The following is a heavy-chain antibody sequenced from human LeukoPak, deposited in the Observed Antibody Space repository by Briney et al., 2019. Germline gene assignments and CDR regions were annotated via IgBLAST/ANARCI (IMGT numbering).Heavy chain of an antibody. CDR2: IWYDGSNK. V-gene: IGHV3-33*01. D-gene: IGHD1-26*01. Sequence: GGSLRLSCAASGFTFRNYGMHWVRQAPGKGLEWVALIWYDGSNKYYADSVKGRFTISRDNAKNTLYLQMDSLRPEDTAVYYCARGSGSYGLWDYWGQGTLVTVSS. J-gene: IGHJ4*02. CDR1: GFTFRNYG. CDR3: ARGSGSYGLWDY.